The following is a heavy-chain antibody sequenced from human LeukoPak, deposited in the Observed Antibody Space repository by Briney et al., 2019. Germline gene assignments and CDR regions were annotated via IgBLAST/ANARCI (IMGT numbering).Heavy chain of an antibody. CDR1: GGSISSHY. V-gene: IGHV4-59*11. D-gene: IGHD2-2*01. CDR3: AREGYCSSTSCRENYMDV. J-gene: IGHJ6*03. Sequence: NPSETLSVTCTVSGGSISSHYWSWIRQPPGKGLEWIGYIFYSGNTNYNPSLKSRVTISVDTSKNQFSLMLSSVTAADTAVYYCAREGYCSSTSCRENYMDVWGKGTTVTVSS. CDR2: IFYSGNT.